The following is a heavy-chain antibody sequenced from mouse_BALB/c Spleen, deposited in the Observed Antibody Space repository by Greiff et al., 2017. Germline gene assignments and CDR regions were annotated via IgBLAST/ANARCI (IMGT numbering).Heavy chain of an antibody. CDR1: GYAFSSYW. D-gene: IGHD1-1*01. CDR2: IYPGDGDT. Sequence: QVQLQQSGAELVRPGSSVKISCKASGYAFSSYWMNWVKQRPGQGLEWIGQIYPGDGDTNYNGKFKGKATLTADKSSSTAYMQLSSLTSEDSAVYFGARNGNGYYAMDYWGQGTSVTVAS. J-gene: IGHJ4*01. V-gene: IGHV1-80*01. CDR3: ARNGNGYYAMDY.